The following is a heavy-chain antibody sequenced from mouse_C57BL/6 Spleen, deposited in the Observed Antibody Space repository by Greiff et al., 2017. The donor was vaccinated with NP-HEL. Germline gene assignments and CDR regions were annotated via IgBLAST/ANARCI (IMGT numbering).Heavy chain of an antibody. V-gene: IGHV5-17*01. J-gene: IGHJ1*03. CDR2: ISSGSSTI. D-gene: IGHD1-1*02. CDR3: ARGTPLVLDV. CDR1: GFTFSDYG. Sequence: EVQLVESGGGLVKPGGSLKLSCAASGFTFSDYGMHWVRQAPEKGLEWVAYISSGSSTIYYADTVKGRFTISRDNAKNTLFLQMTSLRSEDTAMXYSARGTPLVLDVWGTGTTVTVSS.